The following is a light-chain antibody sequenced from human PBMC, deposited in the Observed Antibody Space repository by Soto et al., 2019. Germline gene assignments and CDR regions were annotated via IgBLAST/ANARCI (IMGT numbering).Light chain of an antibody. V-gene: IGKV3-15*01. CDR1: QDVSSN. CDR2: GAS. J-gene: IGKJ4*01. Sequence: EMVVTQSPATLSVSPGERATLSCRASQDVSSNLAWYQQEPGQAPSLLIYGASTRATGTPARFSGSGSGTEFTLTISSLQSEDYAVYFCQQYIRWPLTFGGGTKVEI. CDR3: QQYIRWPLT.